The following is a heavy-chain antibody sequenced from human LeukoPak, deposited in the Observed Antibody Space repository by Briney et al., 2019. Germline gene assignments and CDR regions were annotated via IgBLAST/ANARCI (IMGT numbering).Heavy chain of an antibody. J-gene: IGHJ4*02. CDR2: IYYSGST. V-gene: IGHV4-39*01. CDR1: GGSISSSSYY. CDR3: ARPVDGDYALDY. D-gene: IGHD4-17*01. Sequence: SETLSLTCTVSGGSISSSSYYWGWIRQPPGKGLEWIGSIYYSGSTYYNPSLKSRVTISVDTSKNQFSLKLSSVTAADTAVYYCARPVDGDYALDYWGQGTLVTVSS.